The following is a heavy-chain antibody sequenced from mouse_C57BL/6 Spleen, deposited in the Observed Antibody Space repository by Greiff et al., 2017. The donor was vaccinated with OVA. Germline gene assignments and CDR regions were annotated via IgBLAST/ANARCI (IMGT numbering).Heavy chain of an antibody. V-gene: IGHV1-78*01. Sequence: QVQLQQSDAELVKPGASVKISCKVSGYTFTDHTIHWMKQRPEQGLEWIGYIYPRDGSTTYNEKFKGKSTLTVDKSSSTAYMQLSSLTSEDSAVYYCARSGYDYDPAWFAYWGQGTLVTVSA. CDR1: GYTFTDHT. J-gene: IGHJ3*01. D-gene: IGHD2-4*01. CDR3: ARSGYDYDPAWFAY. CDR2: IYPRDGST.